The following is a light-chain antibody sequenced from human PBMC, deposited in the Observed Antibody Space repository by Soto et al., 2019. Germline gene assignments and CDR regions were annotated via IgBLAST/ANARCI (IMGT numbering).Light chain of an antibody. CDR1: SSNIGSNN. V-gene: IGLV1-44*01. Sequence: QSVLTQPPSASGTPGQRVTISCSGSSSNIGSNNVNWYQQLPGTAPKLLIYSNNQRPSGVPDRFSGSKSGTSASLAISGLQSEDEADYYCAAWDDSLNVFGGGTKVTVL. CDR2: SNN. CDR3: AAWDDSLNV. J-gene: IGLJ3*02.